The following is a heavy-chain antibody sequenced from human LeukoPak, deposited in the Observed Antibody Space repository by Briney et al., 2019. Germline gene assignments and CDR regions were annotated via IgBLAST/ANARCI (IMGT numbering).Heavy chain of an antibody. CDR3: AKEDSSGYYSRYFDY. J-gene: IGHJ4*02. CDR1: GFTFSSYG. D-gene: IGHD3-22*01. Sequence: GGSLRLSCAASGFTFSSYGMHWVRQAPGKGLEWVAVIWYDGSNKYYADSVKGRFTISRDNSKNTLYLQMNSLRAEDTAVYYCAKEDSSGYYSRYFDYWGQGTLVTVSS. CDR2: IWYDGSNK. V-gene: IGHV3-33*06.